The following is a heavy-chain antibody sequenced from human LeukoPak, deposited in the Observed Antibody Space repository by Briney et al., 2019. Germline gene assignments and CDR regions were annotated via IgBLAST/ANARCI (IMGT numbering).Heavy chain of an antibody. CDR1: GGSISSYY. D-gene: IGHD3-10*01. CDR2: IYYSGST. CDR3: ARDQRGDSGSYLPYGMDV. V-gene: IGHV4-59*12. J-gene: IGHJ6*02. Sequence: SETLSLTCTVSGGSISSYYWSWIRQPPGKGLEWIGYIYYSGSTYYNPSLKSRVTISVDTSKNQFSLKLSSVTAADTAVYYCARDQRGDSGSYLPYGMDVWGQGTTVTVSS.